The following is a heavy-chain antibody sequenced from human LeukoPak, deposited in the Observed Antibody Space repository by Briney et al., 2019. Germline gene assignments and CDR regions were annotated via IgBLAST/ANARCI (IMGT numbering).Heavy chain of an antibody. CDR2: IYYSGTT. V-gene: IGHV4-31*03. D-gene: IGHD1-1*01. J-gene: IGHJ4*02. CDR3: ARDRGTY. CDR1: GGSISSGGYY. Sequence: SETLSLTCTVSGGSISSGGYYWTWIHQHPEKGLEWIGYIYYSGTTYYNPSLKSRVTMSVDTSKNQFSLKLSSVTAADTAVYYCARDRGTYWGQGTLVTVSS.